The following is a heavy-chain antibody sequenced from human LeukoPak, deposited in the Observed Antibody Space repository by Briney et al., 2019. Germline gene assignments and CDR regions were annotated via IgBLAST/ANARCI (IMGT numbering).Heavy chain of an antibody. CDR1: GGSFSGYY. CDR2: INHSGST. J-gene: IGHJ3*02. Sequence: SETLSLTCAVYGGSFSGYYWSWIRQPPGKGLEWIGEINHSGSTNYNPSLKSRVTISVDTSKNQFSLKLSSVTAADTAVYYCAREDKGAIREDAFDIWGQGTMVTVSS. D-gene: IGHD3-10*01. CDR3: AREDKGAIREDAFDI. V-gene: IGHV4-34*01.